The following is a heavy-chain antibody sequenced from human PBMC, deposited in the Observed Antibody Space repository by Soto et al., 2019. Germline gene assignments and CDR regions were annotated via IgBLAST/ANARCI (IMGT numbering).Heavy chain of an antibody. J-gene: IGHJ5*02. D-gene: IGHD3-9*01. V-gene: IGHV3-30*18. CDR1: GFTFSSYG. Sequence: GGSRRLSCAASGFTFSSYGMHWVRQAPGKGLEWVAVISYDGSNKYYADSVKGRFTISRDNSKNTLYLQMNSLRAEDTAVYYCAKRVGYYDILTGYYEFDPWGQGP. CDR2: ISYDGSNK. CDR3: AKRVGYYDILTGYYEFDP.